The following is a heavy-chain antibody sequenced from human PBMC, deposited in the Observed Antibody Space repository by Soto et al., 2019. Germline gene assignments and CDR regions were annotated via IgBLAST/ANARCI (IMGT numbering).Heavy chain of an antibody. CDR3: ARDYRVPGENYYCDGMDV. CDR1: GYSFISYD. J-gene: IGHJ6*02. CDR2: MNPNSGNT. D-gene: IGHD4-4*01. Sequence: VNVAWKTAGYSFISYDVNCVRKTTGQGIEWMGWMNPNSGNTGYAQKFQGRVTMTRNSSISTAYMELSSLRSEDTAVYYCARDYRVPGENYYCDGMDVWGQGTTVTGSS. V-gene: IGHV1-8*01.